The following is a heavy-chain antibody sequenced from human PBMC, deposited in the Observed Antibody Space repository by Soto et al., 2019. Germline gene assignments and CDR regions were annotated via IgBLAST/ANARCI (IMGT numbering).Heavy chain of an antibody. D-gene: IGHD6-6*01. CDR1: GYTFTGYY. CDR3: ARDPVHPRYSSSWFDP. J-gene: IGHJ5*02. V-gene: IGHV1-2*04. CDR2: INPNSGGT. Sequence: ASVKVSCKASGYTFTGYYLHWVRQAPGQGLEWMGWINPNSGGTNYAQKFQGWVTMTRDTSINTAYMELSRLTSDDTAVYYCARDPVHPRYSSSWFDPWGQGTLVTVSS.